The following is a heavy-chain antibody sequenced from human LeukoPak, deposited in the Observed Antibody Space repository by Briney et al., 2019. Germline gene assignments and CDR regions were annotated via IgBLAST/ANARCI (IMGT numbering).Heavy chain of an antibody. V-gene: IGHV1-2*06. CDR1: GYTFTGYY. D-gene: IGHD6-19*01. CDR2: INPNSGGT. Sequence: ASVKVSCKASGYTFTGYYMQWVRQAPGQGLEWMGRINPNSGGTNYAQKFQGRVTMTRDTSISTAYMELSRLRSDDTAVYYCAIEGSSGWYAYYYYMDVWGKGTTVIVTS. CDR3: AIEGSSGWYAYYYYMDV. J-gene: IGHJ6*03.